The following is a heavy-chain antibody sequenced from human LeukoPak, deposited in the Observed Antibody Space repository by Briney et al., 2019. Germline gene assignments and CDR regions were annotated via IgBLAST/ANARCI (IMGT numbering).Heavy chain of an antibody. J-gene: IGHJ4*02. CDR3: AREVNSSNSLCDY. V-gene: IGHV1-2*02. D-gene: IGHD6-13*01. CDR2: INPNSGGT. CDR1: GYTFTGYY. Sequence: ASVKVSCKASGYTFTGYYMHWVRQAPGQGLEWMGWINPNSGGTNYAQKFQGRVTMTRDTSISTAYMELSRLRSDDTAVYYCAREVNSSNSLCDYWGQGTLVTVSS.